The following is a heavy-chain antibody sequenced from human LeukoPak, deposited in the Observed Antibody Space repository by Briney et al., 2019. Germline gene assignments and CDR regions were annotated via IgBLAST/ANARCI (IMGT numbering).Heavy chain of an antibody. CDR2: ISGSGGST. CDR3: AKSYGDVSYFDY. V-gene: IGHV3-23*01. D-gene: IGHD4-17*01. J-gene: IGHJ4*02. Sequence: GGSLRLSCAASGFTFSSYAMSWVRQAPGEGLEWVSAISGSGGSTYYADSAKGGFTISRDNSKNTLYLQMNSLRAEDKAVYYCAKSYGDVSYFDYWGQGTLVTVSS. CDR1: GFTFSSYA.